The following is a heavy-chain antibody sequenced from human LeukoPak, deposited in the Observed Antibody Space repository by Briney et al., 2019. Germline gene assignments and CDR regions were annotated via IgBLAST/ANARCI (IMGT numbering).Heavy chain of an antibody. Sequence: GASVRVSCKASGYTFTGYYMHWVRQAPGQGLEWMGWINPNSGGTNYAQKFQGGVTMTRDTSISTAYMELSRLRSDDTAVYYCALLWFGELFVGYWGQGTLVTVSS. CDR2: INPNSGGT. V-gene: IGHV1-2*02. J-gene: IGHJ4*02. CDR1: GYTFTGYY. CDR3: ALLWFGELFVGY. D-gene: IGHD3-10*01.